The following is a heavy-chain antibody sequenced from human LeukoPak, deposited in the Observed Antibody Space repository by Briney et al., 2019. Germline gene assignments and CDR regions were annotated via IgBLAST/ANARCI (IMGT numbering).Heavy chain of an antibody. V-gene: IGHV4-34*01. CDR2: INHRGST. CDR1: GGSFSGYY. CDR3: ARVVVRATSDGNEYFGYYFDY. D-gene: IGHD2-21*01. Sequence: PSETPSLTCAVYGGSFSGYYWSWIRQPPGKGLEWIGEINHRGSTNYNPSPKSRVTISVDTSKNQFSLKLSSVTAADTAVSYCARVVVRATSDGNEYFGYYFDYWGQGTLVSVSS. J-gene: IGHJ4*02.